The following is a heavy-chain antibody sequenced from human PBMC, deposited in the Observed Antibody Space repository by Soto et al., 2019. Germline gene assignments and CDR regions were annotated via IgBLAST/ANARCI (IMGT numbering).Heavy chain of an antibody. Sequence: SVKVSCKASGFTFSGSAVQWVRQARGQRLEWIGWIVVGSGNTKHAQKFQERVTINRDLSTGTAYMELSSLRSDDTAVYYCAASYYDISAFDIWGQGTLVTVSS. CDR3: AASYYDISAFDI. J-gene: IGHJ3*02. CDR1: GFTFSGSA. D-gene: IGHD3-22*01. CDR2: IVVGSGNT. V-gene: IGHV1-58*01.